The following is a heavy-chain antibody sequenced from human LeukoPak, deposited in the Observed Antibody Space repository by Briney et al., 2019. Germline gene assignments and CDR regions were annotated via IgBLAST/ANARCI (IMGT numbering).Heavy chain of an antibody. CDR1: GGSVSSGSYY. CDR2: IYYSGST. V-gene: IGHV4-61*01. CDR3: ASYDFWSGYYNWFDP. J-gene: IGHJ5*02. Sequence: PSETLSLTCTVSGGSVSSGSYYWSWIRQPPGKGLEWIGYIYYSGSTNYNPSLKSRVTISVDTSKNQFSLKLSSVTAADTAVYYCASYDFWSGYYNWFDPWGQGTLVTVSS. D-gene: IGHD3-3*01.